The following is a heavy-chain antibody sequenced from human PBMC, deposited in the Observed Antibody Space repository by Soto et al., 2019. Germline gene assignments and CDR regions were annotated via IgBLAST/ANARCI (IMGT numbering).Heavy chain of an antibody. CDR2: ISGSSSTI. D-gene: IGHD4-17*01. Sequence: PGGSLRLSCAASGFTFSSYSMNWVRQAPGKGLEWVSYISGSSSTIYYADSVKGRFTISRDNAKNSLYLQMNSLRDEDTAVYYCARDGTVTTYYYYYYGMDVWGQGTTVTVSS. J-gene: IGHJ6*02. CDR1: GFTFSSYS. CDR3: ARDGTVTTYYYYYYGMDV. V-gene: IGHV3-48*02.